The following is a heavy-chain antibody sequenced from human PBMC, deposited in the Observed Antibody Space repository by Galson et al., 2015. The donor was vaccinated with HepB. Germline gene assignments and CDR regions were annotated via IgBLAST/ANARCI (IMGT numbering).Heavy chain of an antibody. CDR3: SNGRVEFGESLDVPWDAMHV. J-gene: IGHJ4*02. CDR2: ISFDGRNK. CDR1: GFTFRSYG. V-gene: IGHV3-30*18. D-gene: IGHD3-10*01. Sequence: SLRLSCAASGFTFRSYGMHWVRQAPGKGLEWVAFISFDGRNKYVSDSVKGRLIISRDNSKNTLYLQMNNLGTQDTAVYYCSNGRVEFGESLDVPWDAMHVWGQGILVTVSS.